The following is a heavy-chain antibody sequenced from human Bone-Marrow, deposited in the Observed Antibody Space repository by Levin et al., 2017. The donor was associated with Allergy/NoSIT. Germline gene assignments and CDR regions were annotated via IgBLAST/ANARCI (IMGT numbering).Heavy chain of an antibody. CDR1: GYTFAGYY. Sequence: ASVKVSCKASGYTFAGYYMHWVRQAPGQGLEWMGWINPNSGGTNFAQKFQGRVTMTRDTSIGTAYMELSRVRSDDTAVYYCARGLVGADMFDHWGLGTLVTVSS. CDR3: ARGLVGADMFDH. V-gene: IGHV1-2*02. CDR2: INPNSGGT. D-gene: IGHD1-26*01. J-gene: IGHJ4*02.